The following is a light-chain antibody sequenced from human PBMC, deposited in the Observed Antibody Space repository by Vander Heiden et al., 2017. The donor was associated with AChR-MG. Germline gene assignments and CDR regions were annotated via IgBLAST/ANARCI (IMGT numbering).Light chain of an antibody. Sequence: DILLTQYPSSLSAYVGDRVTITCRASQGISRYLAWYEQKPGKAPELLISDASTLQTGVPSRFSGSGSGTDFTLTISSLQPEDVATYYCQKYDSVPWAFGQGTKVEIK. V-gene: IGKV1-27*01. CDR2: DAS. CDR3: QKYDSVPWA. J-gene: IGKJ1*01. CDR1: QGISRY.